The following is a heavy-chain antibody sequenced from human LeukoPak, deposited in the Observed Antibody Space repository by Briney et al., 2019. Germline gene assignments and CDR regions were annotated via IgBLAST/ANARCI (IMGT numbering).Heavy chain of an antibody. Sequence: SVKVSCKASGYTFTSYDINWVRQATGQGLEWMGWMNPNSGNTGYAQKFQGRVTMTRNTSISTAYMELSSLRPEDTAVYYCARGVDYGDYTDYWGQGTLVTVSS. CDR2: MNPNSGNT. D-gene: IGHD4-17*01. J-gene: IGHJ4*02. CDR1: GYTFTSYD. V-gene: IGHV1-8*01. CDR3: ARGVDYGDYTDY.